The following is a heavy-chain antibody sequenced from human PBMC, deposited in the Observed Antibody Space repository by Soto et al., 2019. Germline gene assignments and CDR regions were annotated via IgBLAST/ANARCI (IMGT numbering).Heavy chain of an antibody. Sequence: QVQLVQSGAEVKKHGSSVRVSCKASGGTFTSYACNWVRQAPGQGLEWIGGIIPVFGTSDSAQKFQGRLTISADESTNTVYMELSSLRSEDTALYYCARAEMAVAARFHYYGMDVWGQGTTVIVSS. J-gene: IGHJ6*02. CDR3: ARAEMAVAARFHYYGMDV. D-gene: IGHD6-19*01. CDR2: IIPVFGTS. CDR1: GGTFTSYA. V-gene: IGHV1-69*01.